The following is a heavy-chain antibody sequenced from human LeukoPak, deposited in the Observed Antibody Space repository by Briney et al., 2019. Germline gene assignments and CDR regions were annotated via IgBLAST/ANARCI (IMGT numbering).Heavy chain of an antibody. Sequence: ASVKVSCKASGYAFDENHIHWVRQASGQGPEWMGWINPKSGATDSAQQFQGRLTMTRDTSIGTASMDLSGLRLDDTGIYYCARAGGESTGHYDSLHFWGQGTMVTVSS. CDR3: ARAGGESTGHYDSLHF. V-gene: IGHV1-2*02. D-gene: IGHD2-21*01. CDR1: GYAFDENH. CDR2: INPKSGAT. J-gene: IGHJ3*01.